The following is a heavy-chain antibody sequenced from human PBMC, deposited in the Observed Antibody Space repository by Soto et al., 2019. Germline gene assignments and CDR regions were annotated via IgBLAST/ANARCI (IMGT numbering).Heavy chain of an antibody. V-gene: IGHV3-9*01. CDR2: ITWNGDYI. D-gene: IGHD2-21*01. J-gene: IGHJ4*02. CDR3: VNDRATGGIHYFDY. CDR1: GFTFDDYA. Sequence: SLRLSCAASGFTFDDYAMHWVRQAPGKGLEWVSGITWNGDYIGFADSVKGRFTISRDNARNSLYLQMNSLRAEDTALYYCVNDRATGGIHYFDYWGKGSLVPVAS.